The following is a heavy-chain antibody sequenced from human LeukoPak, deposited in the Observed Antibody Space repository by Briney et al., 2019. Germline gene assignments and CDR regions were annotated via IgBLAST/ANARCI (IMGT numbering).Heavy chain of an antibody. V-gene: IGHV3-23*01. CDR2: ISGSGGST. CDR3: AKESLDTYSSGWYGRDY. D-gene: IGHD6-19*01. CDR1: GFTFSSYA. Sequence: PGGSLRLSCAASGFTFSSYAMRWVRQAPGKGLEWVSAISGSGGSTYYADSVKGRFTISRDNSKNTLYLQMNSLRAEDTAVFYCAKESLDTYSSGWYGRDYWGQGTLVTVSS. J-gene: IGHJ4*02.